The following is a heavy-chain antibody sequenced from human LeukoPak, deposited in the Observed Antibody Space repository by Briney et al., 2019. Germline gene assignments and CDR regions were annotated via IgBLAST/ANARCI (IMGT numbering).Heavy chain of an antibody. J-gene: IGHJ4*02. CDR2: ISWDGGST. D-gene: IGHD4-17*01. CDR1: GFTFDDYT. V-gene: IGHV3-43*01. CDR3: AKSKTAVTTGYLDY. Sequence: GGSLRLSCAASGFTFDDYTMHWVRQAPGKGLEWVSLISWDGGSTYYADSVKGRFTISRDDSKNSLYLQMNSLRTEDTALYYCAKSKTAVTTGYLDYWGQGTLVTVSS.